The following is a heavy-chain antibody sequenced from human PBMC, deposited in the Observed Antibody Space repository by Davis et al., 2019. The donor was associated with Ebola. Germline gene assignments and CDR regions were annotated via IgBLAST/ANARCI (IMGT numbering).Heavy chain of an antibody. CDR2: TYYNSKWYN. D-gene: IGHD1-26*01. J-gene: IGHJ6*02. V-gene: IGHV6-1*01. CDR1: GDSVSSGG. Sequence: PSETLSLTCAISGDSVSSGGWNWIRQSPSRGLEWLGRTYYNSKWYNDYAASVKSRITINPDTSKNQFSLQLNSVTPEDTAVYYCVRGWGRTGLGVWGQGTTVTVSS. CDR3: VRGWGRTGLGV.